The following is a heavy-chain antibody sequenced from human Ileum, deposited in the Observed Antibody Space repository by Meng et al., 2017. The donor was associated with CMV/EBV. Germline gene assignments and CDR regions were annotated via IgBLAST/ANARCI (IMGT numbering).Heavy chain of an antibody. CDR1: GFTFSSYA. D-gene: IGHD6-13*01. CDR2: ISYDGCNK. V-gene: IGHV3-30*04. J-gene: IGHJ6*02. Sequence: SPKISCAASGFTFSSYAMLLVRQAPGKGLEWVAVISYDGCNKYYADSVQTRFTISRDNSNNTLYRQLKSLRAEDTAVYYCARGLCGSICQGGGGVWGQGTTVTVSS. CDR3: ARGLCGSICQGGGGV.